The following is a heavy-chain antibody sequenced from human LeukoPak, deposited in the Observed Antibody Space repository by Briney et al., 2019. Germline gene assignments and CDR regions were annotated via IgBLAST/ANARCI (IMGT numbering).Heavy chain of an antibody. J-gene: IGHJ6*03. CDR2: IYTSGST. D-gene: IGHD6-19*01. V-gene: IGHV4-61*02. Sequence: PSETLSLTCTVSGGSISSGSYYWSWIRQPAGKGLEWIGRIYTSGSTNYNPSLKSRVTISVDASKNQFSLKLSSVTAADTAVYYCARGAVAGRDYYYMDVWGKGTTVTVSS. CDR3: ARGAVAGRDYYYMDV. CDR1: GGSISSGSYY.